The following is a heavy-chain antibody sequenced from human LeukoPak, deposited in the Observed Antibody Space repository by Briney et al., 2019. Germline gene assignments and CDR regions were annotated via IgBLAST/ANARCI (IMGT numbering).Heavy chain of an antibody. V-gene: IGHV4-59*01. Sequence: LETLPLTCTVSGGSISSYYWSWIRQPPGKGLEWIANIYHTGGTNCNPSLSSRVTISIDTAKNQFSLKLTSVTAADTAVYYCARRGRNSSGWQDYLWGQGSLVTVSS. J-gene: IGHJ4*02. CDR2: IYHTGGT. D-gene: IGHD6-25*01. CDR3: ARRGRNSSGWQDYL. CDR1: GGSISSYY.